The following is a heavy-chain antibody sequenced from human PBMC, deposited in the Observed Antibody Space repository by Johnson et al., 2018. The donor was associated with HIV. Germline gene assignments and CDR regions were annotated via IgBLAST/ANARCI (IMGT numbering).Heavy chain of an antibody. CDR2: ISYDGSNK. CDR1: GFTFSSYA. D-gene: IGHD6-13*01. V-gene: IGHV3-30*14. J-gene: IGHJ3*02. CDR3: ARGALSPAAPDAFDI. Sequence: QGQLVESGGGFVQPGGSLRLSCAASGFTFSSYAMHWVRQAPGKGLEWVAVISYDGSNKYYADSVKGRFTISRDNSKNTLYLQMNSLRAEDMAVYYCARGALSPAAPDAFDIWGQGTMVTVSS.